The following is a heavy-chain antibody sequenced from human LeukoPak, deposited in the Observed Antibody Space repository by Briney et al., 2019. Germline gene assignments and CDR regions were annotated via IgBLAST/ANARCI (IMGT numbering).Heavy chain of an antibody. Sequence: SETLSLTCTVSVDSISRSSYYWGWVRQPPGKELERVGSIYYSGSTYSNPSLNSQLTLSVDTSKNQFSLKLSSVTAADTAVYYCARDYLGGNPDAFDIWGQGTMVTVSS. CDR3: ARDYLGGNPDAFDI. V-gene: IGHV4-39*07. D-gene: IGHD4-23*01. J-gene: IGHJ3*02. CDR1: VDSISRSSYY. CDR2: IYYSGST.